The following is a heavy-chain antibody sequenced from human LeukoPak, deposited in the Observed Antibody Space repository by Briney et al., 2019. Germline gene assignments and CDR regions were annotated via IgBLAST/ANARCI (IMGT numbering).Heavy chain of an antibody. CDR3: AREFPLGGYFDY. CDR2: ISYDGSNK. CDR1: GLTFSSYA. Sequence: PGGSLRLSCAASGLTFSSYAMRWGREAPGKGREWVAVISYDGSNKYYADSVKGRFTISRDNSKNTLYLQMNSLRAEDTAVYYCAREFPLGGYFDYWGQGTLVTVSS. J-gene: IGHJ4*02. D-gene: IGHD7-27*01. V-gene: IGHV3-30-3*01.